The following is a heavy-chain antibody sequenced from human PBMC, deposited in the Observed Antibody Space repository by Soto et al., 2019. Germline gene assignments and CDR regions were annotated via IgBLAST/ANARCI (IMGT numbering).Heavy chain of an antibody. J-gene: IGHJ4*02. CDR1: GGTFSNYA. V-gene: IGHV1-69*01. CDR3: VARRYCIHGTCPDYFDY. CDR2: IIPIFGTT. D-gene: IGHD2-15*01. Sequence: QVQVVQSGAEVKKPGSSVKVSCKASGGTFSNYAISWVRQAPGQGLEWMGGIIPIFGTTNYPQKSQGRVTITADEPTSTSYMELGSLRSEDTAVYFCVARRYCIHGTCPDYFDYWGQGTLVTVSS.